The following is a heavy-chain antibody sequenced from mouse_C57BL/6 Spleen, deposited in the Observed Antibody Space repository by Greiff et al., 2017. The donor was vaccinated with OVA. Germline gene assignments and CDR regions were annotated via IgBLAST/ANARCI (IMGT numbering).Heavy chain of an antibody. V-gene: IGHV2-2*01. J-gene: IGHJ3*01. CDR3: ARRDGSSSSFAY. D-gene: IGHD1-1*01. Sequence: VMLVESGPGLVQPSQSLSITCTVSGFSLTSYGVHWVRQSPGKGLEWLGVIWSGGSTDYNAAFISRLSISKDNSKSQVFFKMNSLQADDTAIYYCARRDGSSSSFAYWGQGTLVTVSA. CDR1: GFSLTSYG. CDR2: IWSGGST.